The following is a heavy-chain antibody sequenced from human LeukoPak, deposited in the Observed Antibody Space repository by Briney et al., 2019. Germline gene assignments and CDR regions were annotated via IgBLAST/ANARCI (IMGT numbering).Heavy chain of an antibody. CDR3: ARASYSYGSVSYSMWFDP. CDR2: INHSGST. D-gene: IGHD3-10*01. CDR1: GGSCSGYY. J-gene: IGHJ5*02. Sequence: SETLSLTFAVYGGSCSGYYWSWIRQPPGKGLEWIGEINHSGSTNYNPSLKSRVTISVDTSKNQFSLKLSSVNAADTAVYYCARASYSYGSVSYSMWFDPWGQGTLVTVSS. V-gene: IGHV4-34*01.